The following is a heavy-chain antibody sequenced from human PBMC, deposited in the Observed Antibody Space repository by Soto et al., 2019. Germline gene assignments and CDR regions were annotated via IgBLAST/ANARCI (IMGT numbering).Heavy chain of an antibody. CDR2: FSGGGGST. J-gene: IGHJ5*01. D-gene: IGHD5-12*01. CDR3: AKGRSGYVESWFDY. Sequence: GGSLRLSCAASGFTFSSYAMSWVRQAPGKGLEWVSAFSGGGGSTYYADYVKGRFTTSRDNSKKTLYLQMNSLRAGDTAEYDCAKGRSGYVESWFDYWGQGNLVTVSS. CDR1: GFTFSSYA. V-gene: IGHV3-23*01.